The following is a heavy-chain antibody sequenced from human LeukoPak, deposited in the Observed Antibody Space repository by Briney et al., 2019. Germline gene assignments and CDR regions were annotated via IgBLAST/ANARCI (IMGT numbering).Heavy chain of an antibody. J-gene: IGHJ5*02. Sequence: PSQTLSLTCTVSGGSISSGGYYWSWIRQHPGKGLEWIGYIYYSGSTNYNPSLKSRVTISVDTSKNQFSLKLSSVTAADTAVYYCATWGYSPPAFDPWGQGTLVTVSS. CDR1: GGSISSGGYY. CDR3: ATWGYSPPAFDP. V-gene: IGHV4-31*03. D-gene: IGHD4-11*01. CDR2: IYYSGST.